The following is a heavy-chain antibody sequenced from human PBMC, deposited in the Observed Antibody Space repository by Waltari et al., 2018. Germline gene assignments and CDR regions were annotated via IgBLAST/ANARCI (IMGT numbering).Heavy chain of an antibody. CDR2: ISGSGGST. CDR3: AKDGIGSGDYYYYYMDV. J-gene: IGHJ6*03. V-gene: IGHV3-23*01. D-gene: IGHD2-15*01. Sequence: FTFSSYAMSWVRQAPGKGLEWVSAISGSGGSTYYADSVKGRFTISRDNSKNTLYLQMNSLRAEDTAVYYCAKDGIGSGDYYYYYMDVWGKGTTVTVSS. CDR1: FTFSSYA.